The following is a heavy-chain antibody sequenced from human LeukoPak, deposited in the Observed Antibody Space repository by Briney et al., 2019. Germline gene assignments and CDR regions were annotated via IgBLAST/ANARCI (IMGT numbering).Heavy chain of an antibody. D-gene: IGHD2-2*01. CDR2: MNPNSGNT. CDR1: GYTFTSYD. J-gene: IGHJ4*02. CDR3: ARGCSSTSCHSRDFDY. Sequence: ASVKVSCKASGYTFTSYDINWVRQATGQGLEWMGWMNPNSGNTGYAQKFQGRDTMTRNTSISTAYMELSSLRSEDTAAYYCARGCSSTSCHSRDFDYWGQGTLVTVSS. V-gene: IGHV1-8*01.